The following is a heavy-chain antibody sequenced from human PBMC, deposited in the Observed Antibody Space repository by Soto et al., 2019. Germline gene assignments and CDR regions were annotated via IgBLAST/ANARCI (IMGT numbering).Heavy chain of an antibody. CDR2: IIPIFGTA. J-gene: IGHJ6*02. Sequence: SVKVSCKASGGTFSSYAISWVRQAPGQGLEWMGGIIPIFGTANYAQKFQGRVTITADESTSTAYMELSSLRSEDTAVYYCARIGYSSSSLGYYYYGMDVWGQGTTVTVSS. V-gene: IGHV1-69*13. CDR3: ARIGYSSSSLGYYYYGMDV. D-gene: IGHD6-6*01. CDR1: GGTFSSYA.